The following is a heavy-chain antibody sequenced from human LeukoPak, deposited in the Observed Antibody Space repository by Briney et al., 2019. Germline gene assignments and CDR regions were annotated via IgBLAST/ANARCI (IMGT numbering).Heavy chain of an antibody. CDR1: GFIFSSYS. Sequence: PGGSLRLSCAASGFIFSSYSMNWVRQAPGKGLEWVSSISSSSTYIYYADSVKGRFTISRDNAKNSLYLQMNSLRAEDTAVYYCAGSWSPYDAFDIWGQGTMVSVSS. D-gene: IGHD6-13*01. CDR3: AGSWSPYDAFDI. V-gene: IGHV3-21*01. J-gene: IGHJ3*02. CDR2: ISSSSTYI.